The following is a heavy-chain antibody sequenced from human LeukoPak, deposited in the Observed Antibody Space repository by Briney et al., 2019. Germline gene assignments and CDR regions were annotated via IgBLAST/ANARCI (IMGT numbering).Heavy chain of an antibody. Sequence: SETLSLTCAVSGGSISSGGYYWSWIRQPPGKGLEWIGYIYYSGSTNYSPSLKSRVTISVDTSKNQFSLKLSSVTAADTAVYYCARGTYTGYIVVPDYWGQGTLVTVSS. CDR1: GGSISSGGYY. CDR2: IYYSGST. J-gene: IGHJ4*02. CDR3: ARGTYTGYIVVPDY. D-gene: IGHD2-15*01. V-gene: IGHV4-61*08.